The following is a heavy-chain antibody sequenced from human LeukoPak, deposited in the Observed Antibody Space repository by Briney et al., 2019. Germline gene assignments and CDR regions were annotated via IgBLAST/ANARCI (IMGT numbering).Heavy chain of an antibody. V-gene: IGHV3-7*01. Sequence: GGSLRLSCAAAGFTLNGFWMSWVRQAAGKGLEWVANIKQDGSDIYYLGSVRGRFTISRDNAMNSLHLQMNSLRAEDTAVYYCTRDALYGDPSYYYMDVWGKGTTVTVSS. CDR3: TRDALYGDPSYYYMDV. J-gene: IGHJ6*03. D-gene: IGHD4-17*01. CDR1: GFTLNGFW. CDR2: IKQDGSDI.